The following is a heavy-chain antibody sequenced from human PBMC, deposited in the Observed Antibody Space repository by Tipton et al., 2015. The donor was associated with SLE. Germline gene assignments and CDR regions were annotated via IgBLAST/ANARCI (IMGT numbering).Heavy chain of an antibody. CDR2: IYYSGST. V-gene: IGHV4-61*01. Sequence: TLSLTCAVSGYSIISDYYWSWIRQPPGKGLGWIGYIYYSGSTNYNPSLKSRVTISVDTSKNQFSLKLSSVTAADTAVYYCARKWGSWFDPWGQGTLVTVSS. CDR3: ARKWGSWFDP. D-gene: IGHD1-26*01. CDR1: GYSIISDYY. J-gene: IGHJ5*02.